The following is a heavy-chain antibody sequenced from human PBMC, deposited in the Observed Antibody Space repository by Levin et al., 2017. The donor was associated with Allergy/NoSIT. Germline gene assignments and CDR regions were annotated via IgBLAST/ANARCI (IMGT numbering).Heavy chain of an antibody. V-gene: IGHV3-48*01. J-gene: IGHJ4*02. Sequence: GESLKISCAASGFIFSSNGMNWVRQAPGKGLEWVSYIGSSGTTIYYADSVKGRFTISRDNAKNSLYLQINNLRAEDTAVYYCARKIRTGTTSGLFDYWGQGTLVTVSS. CDR3: ARKIRTGTTSGLFDY. CDR1: GFIFSSNG. D-gene: IGHD1-1*01. CDR2: IGSSGTTI.